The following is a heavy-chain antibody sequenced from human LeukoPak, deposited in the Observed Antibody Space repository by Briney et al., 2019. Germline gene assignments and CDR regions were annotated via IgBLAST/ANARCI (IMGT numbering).Heavy chain of an antibody. D-gene: IGHD2/OR15-2a*01. J-gene: IGHJ2*01. CDR1: GYTFTNYG. Sequence: ASVNVSCKASGYTFTNYGINWVRQAPGQGLEWMGWISGYNANTNYAQKLQGRVTMTTDTSTSTAYMELRSLRSDDTAVYYCARVSILNEPYWYFDLWGRGTLVTVSS. CDR3: ARVSILNEPYWYFDL. V-gene: IGHV1-18*01. CDR2: ISGYNANT.